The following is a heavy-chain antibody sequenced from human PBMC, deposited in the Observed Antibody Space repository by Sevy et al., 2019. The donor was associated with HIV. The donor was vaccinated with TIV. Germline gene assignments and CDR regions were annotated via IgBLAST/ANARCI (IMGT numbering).Heavy chain of an antibody. CDR3: ARDRGSRILYYFDY. Sequence: GGSLRLSCAASGFTFSDYYMSWIRQAQGKGLEWVSYISSSGSTIHYADSVKGRFTISRDNAKNSLYLQMNSLRAEDTAVYYCARDRGSRILYYFDYWGQGTLVTVSS. J-gene: IGHJ4*02. D-gene: IGHD3-10*01. CDR2: ISSSGSTI. V-gene: IGHV3-11*04. CDR1: GFTFSDYY.